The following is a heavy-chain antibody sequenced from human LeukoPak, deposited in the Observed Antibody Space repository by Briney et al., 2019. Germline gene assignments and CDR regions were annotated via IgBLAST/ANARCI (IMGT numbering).Heavy chain of an antibody. CDR2: INSEGSSI. J-gene: IGHJ4*02. Sequence: GGSLRLSCAASGFTFSSYSMNWVRQAPGKGLVWVSRINSEGSSISYADSVKGRFTISRDNAKNTLNLQMNSLRAEDTAVYYCARGRGVSLDYWGQGALVTVSS. V-gene: IGHV3-74*01. CDR1: GFTFSSYS. D-gene: IGHD3-10*01. CDR3: ARGRGVSLDY.